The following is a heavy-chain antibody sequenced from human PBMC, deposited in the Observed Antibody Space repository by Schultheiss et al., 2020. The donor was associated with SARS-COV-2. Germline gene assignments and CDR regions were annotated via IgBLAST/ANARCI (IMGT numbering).Heavy chain of an antibody. CDR2: IYHSGST. CDR3: AREIAPGYSSSWYNWFDP. Sequence: LSLTCAVSGYSISSGYYWGWIRQPPGKGLEWIGSIYHSGSTYYNPSLKSRVTISVDTSKNQFSLKLSSVTAADTAVYYCAREIAPGYSSSWYNWFDPWGQGTLVTVSS. CDR1: GYSISSGYY. J-gene: IGHJ5*02. V-gene: IGHV4-38-2*02. D-gene: IGHD6-13*01.